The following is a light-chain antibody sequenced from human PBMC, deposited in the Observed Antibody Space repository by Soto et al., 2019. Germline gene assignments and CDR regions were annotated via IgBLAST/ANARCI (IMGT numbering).Light chain of an antibody. CDR1: PTLLFDFNNKNY. CDR3: HQYYTLPLT. J-gene: IGKJ4*01. CDR2: WAS. V-gene: IGKV4-1*01. Sequence: DIVMTQSPDSLAVSLGERATVNCTSSPTLLFDFNNKNYLAWYQQKPGQPPKLLIYWASVRESAVPDRFSGSGSGTDFSLTISGLQAEDVAVYYCHQYYTLPLTFGGGTKIEIK.